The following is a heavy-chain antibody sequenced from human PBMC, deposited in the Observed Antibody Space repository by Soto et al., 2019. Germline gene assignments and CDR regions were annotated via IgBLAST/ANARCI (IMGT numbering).Heavy chain of an antibody. J-gene: IGHJ4*02. D-gene: IGHD2-15*01. CDR1: GGSSGGYD. CDR3: APTPRN. Sequence: SETLSLRCSVAGGSSGGYDGSWIRQPPGKGLEWIGYIYYSGSTDYSPSLKSRVTMSIDSSQNQVSLKLTSVTTADTAVSYCAPTPRNSGQGPLVTVSS. CDR2: IYYSGST. V-gene: IGHV4-59*01.